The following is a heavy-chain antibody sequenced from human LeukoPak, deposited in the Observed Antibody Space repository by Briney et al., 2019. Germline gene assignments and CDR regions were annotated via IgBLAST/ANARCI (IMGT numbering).Heavy chain of an antibody. V-gene: IGHV4-34*01. CDR2: INHSGST. Sequence: KPSETLSLTCAVYGGSFSGYYWSWIRQPPGKGLEWIGEINHSGSTNYNPSLKSRVTISVETSKNQFSLKLSSATAADTAVYYCARGASRFGYCSGGSCYSGWFDPWGQGTLVTVSS. J-gene: IGHJ5*02. CDR1: GGSFSGYY. CDR3: ARGASRFGYCSGGSCYSGWFDP. D-gene: IGHD2-15*01.